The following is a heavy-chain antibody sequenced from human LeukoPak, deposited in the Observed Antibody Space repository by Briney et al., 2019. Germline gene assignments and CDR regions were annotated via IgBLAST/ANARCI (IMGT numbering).Heavy chain of an antibody. Sequence: ASVKVSCKASGYTFTNYDINWVRQATGDGLEWMGWMNPNSGNVGYAQKFQARVTMTRDTSTGKAYMELGSLTSEDTAVYYCVRSKWELLGGGDYWGQGTLVTVSS. D-gene: IGHD1-26*01. CDR3: VRSKWELLGGGDY. V-gene: IGHV1-8*01. J-gene: IGHJ4*02. CDR1: GYTFTNYD. CDR2: MNPNSGNV.